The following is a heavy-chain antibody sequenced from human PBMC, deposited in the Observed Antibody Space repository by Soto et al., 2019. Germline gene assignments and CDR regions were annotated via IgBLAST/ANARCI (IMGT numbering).Heavy chain of an antibody. J-gene: IGHJ4*01. CDR2: IKSKTDGGTT. V-gene: IGHV3-15*07. Sequence: EVQLVESGGCLVKPGGSLRLSCAASGFTFTNAWINWVRQAPGKGLEWVGRIKSKTDGGTTDYAEPVKGKFAISRDDSNNMVYLQMNSLKIEDTAVYYCTTDSYSTIIIGRFDYWGHGTLVTVSS. D-gene: IGHD3-22*01. CDR3: TTDSYSTIIIGRFDY. CDR1: GFTFTNAW.